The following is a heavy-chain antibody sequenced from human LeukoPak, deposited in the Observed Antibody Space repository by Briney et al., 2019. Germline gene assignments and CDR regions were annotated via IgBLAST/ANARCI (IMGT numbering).Heavy chain of an antibody. CDR3: ARDEEDIVVRPAAHSRSYYYYYMDV. D-gene: IGHD2-2*01. J-gene: IGHJ6*03. CDR1: GFTFSSYW. V-gene: IGHV3-7*01. CDR2: IKQDGSEK. Sequence: GGSLRLSCAASGFTFSSYWMSWVRQAPGKGLEWVANIKQDGSEKYYVDSVKGRFTISRDNAKNSLYLQMNSLRAEDTAVYYCARDEEDIVVRPAAHSRSYYYYYMDVWGKGTTVTVSS.